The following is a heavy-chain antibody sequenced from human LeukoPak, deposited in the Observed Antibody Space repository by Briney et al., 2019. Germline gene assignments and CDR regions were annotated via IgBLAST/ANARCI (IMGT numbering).Heavy chain of an antibody. CDR1: GFTFSSYT. Sequence: TGGSLRLSCAASGFTFSSYTMNWVRQAPGKGLEWVSYVRSDSSSLYADSVKGRLTISRDHAKHSVFLQMNSLRAEDTAVYYCARDSGYEFDFWGQGTPVTVSS. CDR2: VRSDSSSL. CDR3: ARDSGYEFDF. J-gene: IGHJ4*02. D-gene: IGHD5-12*01. V-gene: IGHV3-48*04.